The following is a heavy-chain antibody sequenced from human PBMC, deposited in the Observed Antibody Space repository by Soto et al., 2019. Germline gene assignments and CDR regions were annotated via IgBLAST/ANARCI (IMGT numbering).Heavy chain of an antibody. CDR1: GFTFDDHA. CDR3: ARLNYSYYLAMDV. V-gene: IGHV3-9*01. Sequence: EVQLVESGGGLVQPGRSLRLSCAASGFTFDDHAMHWVLQAPGKGLEWVAGISWNSVSMGYADSVNGRFTISRDNAKTSLDLQMNSLRPNDTALYYCARLNYSYYLAMDVWGQGTTVTVSS. D-gene: IGHD2-8*01. CDR2: ISWNSVSM. J-gene: IGHJ6*02.